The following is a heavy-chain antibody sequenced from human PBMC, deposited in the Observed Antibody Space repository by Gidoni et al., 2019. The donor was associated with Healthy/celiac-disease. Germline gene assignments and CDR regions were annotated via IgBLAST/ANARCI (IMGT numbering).Heavy chain of an antibody. CDR2: INHSGST. V-gene: IGHV4-34*01. J-gene: IGHJ4*02. D-gene: IGHD3-3*01. Sequence: QVQLQQWGAGLLKPSETLSLTCAVYGGSFSGYYWSWIRQPPGKGLEWIGEINHSGSTNYNPSLKSRCTISVDTSKNQFSLKLSSVTAADTAVYYCARGRIFSPRYTYYDFWSGFFDYWGQGTLVTVSS. CDR3: ARGRIFSPRYTYYDFWSGFFDY. CDR1: GGSFSGYY.